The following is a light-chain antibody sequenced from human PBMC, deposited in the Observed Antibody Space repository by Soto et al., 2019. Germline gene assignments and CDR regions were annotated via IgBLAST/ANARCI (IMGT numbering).Light chain of an antibody. CDR1: QSVSNN. Sequence: EIVLTHSPGTLSLSPCERATLSSRASQSVSNNYLAWYQQKPGQAPRLLIYGASNRATGIPDRFSGSGSGTEFTLTISSLHSEDFAVYYCQHYNNWPPITFGQGTRLEIK. J-gene: IGKJ5*01. CDR2: GAS. V-gene: IGKV3D-15*01. CDR3: QHYNNWPPIT.